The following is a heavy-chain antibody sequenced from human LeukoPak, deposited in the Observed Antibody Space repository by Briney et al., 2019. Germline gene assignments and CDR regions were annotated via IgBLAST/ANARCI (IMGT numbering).Heavy chain of an antibody. CDR1: GFTSFNFP. CDR2: IRSDGTI. J-gene: IGHJ3*02. CDR3: ARDNIWAFDI. V-gene: IGHV3-69-1*01. Sequence: GGSLRLSCEASGFTSFNFPMNWVRKAPGKGLEWVSHIRSDGTITYADSVKGRFTISRDDAKTSVYLQLNSLRDEDTAIYYCARDNIWAFDIWGQGTMVTVSS. D-gene: IGHD2/OR15-2a*01.